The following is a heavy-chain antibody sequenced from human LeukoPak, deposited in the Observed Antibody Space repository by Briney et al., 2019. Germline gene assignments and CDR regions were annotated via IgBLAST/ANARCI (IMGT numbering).Heavy chain of an antibody. J-gene: IGHJ6*04. CDR1: GYSFTSYW. V-gene: IGHV5-10-1*01. Sequence: GESLKISRKGSGYSFTSYWISWVRRMPGQGMEWMGRIDPSDSYTNYSPSFQGHVTISADKSISTAYLQWSSLKASDTAMYYCARRGIAAAGPGMDVWGKGTTVTVSS. D-gene: IGHD6-13*01. CDR2: IDPSDSYT. CDR3: ARRGIAAAGPGMDV.